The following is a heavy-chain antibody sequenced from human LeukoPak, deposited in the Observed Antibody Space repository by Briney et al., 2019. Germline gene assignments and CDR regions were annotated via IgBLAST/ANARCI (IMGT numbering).Heavy chain of an antibody. CDR2: MTGSGGRT. D-gene: IGHD4-11*01. J-gene: IGHJ4*02. CDR1: GFTFSSFA. CDR3: AKDLISGDDYSIWTFDN. Sequence: GGSLRLSCAASGFTFSSFAMSWVRQAPGKGLEWVSSMTGSGGRTKHADSVKGRFTISRDNSKNTLYLQMNGLRAEDTAVYYCAKDLISGDDYSIWTFDNWGQGTLVTVSS. V-gene: IGHV3-23*01.